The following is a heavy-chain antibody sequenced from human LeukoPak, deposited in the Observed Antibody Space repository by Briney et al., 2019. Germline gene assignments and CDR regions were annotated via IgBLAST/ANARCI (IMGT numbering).Heavy chain of an antibody. Sequence: SETLSLTCAVYGGSFSGYYWSWIRQPPGKGLEWIGEINHSGSTNYNPSLKSRVTISVDTSKNQFSLKLSSVTAADTAVYYCARLLRYNNYFDYWGQETLVTVSS. D-gene: IGHD5-24*01. CDR2: INHSGST. CDR3: ARLLRYNNYFDY. CDR1: GGSFSGYY. V-gene: IGHV4-34*01. J-gene: IGHJ4*02.